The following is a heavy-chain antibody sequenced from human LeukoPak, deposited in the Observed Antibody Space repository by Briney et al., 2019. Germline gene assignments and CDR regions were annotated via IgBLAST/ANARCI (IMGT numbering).Heavy chain of an antibody. J-gene: IGHJ5*02. V-gene: IGHV6-1*01. CDR1: GDCVSINSVT. Sequence: SQTLSLTCAISGDCVSINSVTWNWIRQSPSRGLEWLGRTYYRSTWYNDYAVSVRGRITVNPDTSKNQFSLHLNSVTPEDTAVYYCARRLTQYDCFDPWGQGTPVTVSS. CDR3: ARRLTQYDCFDP. CDR2: TYYRSTWYN. D-gene: IGHD2-2*01.